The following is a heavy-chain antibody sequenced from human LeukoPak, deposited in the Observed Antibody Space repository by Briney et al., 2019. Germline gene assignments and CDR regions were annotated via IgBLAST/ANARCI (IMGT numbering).Heavy chain of an antibody. V-gene: IGHV3-20*01. Sequence: GGSLRLSCAASGFTFDDYGMSWVRQAPGKGLEWVSGINWNGGSTGYADSVKGRFTISRDHAKNSLYLQMNSLRAEDTALYHCARDRGYGSGSYYVDYWGQGTLVTVSS. CDR2: INWNGGST. CDR1: GFTFDDYG. D-gene: IGHD3-10*01. CDR3: ARDRGYGSGSYYVDY. J-gene: IGHJ4*02.